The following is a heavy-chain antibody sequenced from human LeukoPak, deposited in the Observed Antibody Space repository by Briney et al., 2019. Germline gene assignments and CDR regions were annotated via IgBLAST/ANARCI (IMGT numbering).Heavy chain of an antibody. Sequence: GGSLRLSCAASGFTFSSYWMSWVRQAPGKGLEWVANIKQDGSEKYYVDSVKGRFTISRDISKNTVYLQMNSLRVEDTAVYYCAKDFYWAFDYWGQGTLVTVSS. CDR2: IKQDGSEK. J-gene: IGHJ4*02. V-gene: IGHV3-7*04. CDR1: GFTFSSYW. D-gene: IGHD2-8*02. CDR3: AKDFYWAFDY.